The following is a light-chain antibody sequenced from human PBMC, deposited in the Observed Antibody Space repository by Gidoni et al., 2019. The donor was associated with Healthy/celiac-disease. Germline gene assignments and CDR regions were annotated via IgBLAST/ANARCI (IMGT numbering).Light chain of an antibody. CDR3: QQYNSLWT. Sequence: DIQMTQSPSTLSASVGDRVTITCRASQSISSWLAWYQQKPGKAPKLLIYKASSLESGVPSRFSGSGSGKEFTLTISSLQPDDFATYYCQQYNSLWTFGQXTKVEIK. CDR2: KAS. CDR1: QSISSW. V-gene: IGKV1-5*03. J-gene: IGKJ1*01.